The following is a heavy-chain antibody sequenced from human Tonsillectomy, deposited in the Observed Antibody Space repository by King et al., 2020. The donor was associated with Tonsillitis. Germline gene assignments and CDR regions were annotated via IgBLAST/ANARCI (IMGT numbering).Heavy chain of an antibody. CDR1: GFTFSSYD. Sequence: VQLVEFGGGLVQPGGSLRLSCVASGFTFSSYDMHWVRQATGKGLEWVSAIGTAGDTYYPDSVKGRFTISRENAKNSLYLQMNSLRDGDTAVYYCARGVYFYGDYYYNMDVWGQGTTVTVSS. V-gene: IGHV3-13*01. CDR3: ARGVYFYGDYYYNMDV. D-gene: IGHD3-10*01. J-gene: IGHJ6*02. CDR2: IGTAGDT.